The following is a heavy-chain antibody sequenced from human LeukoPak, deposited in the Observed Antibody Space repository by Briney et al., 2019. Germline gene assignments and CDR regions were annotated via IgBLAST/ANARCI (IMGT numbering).Heavy chain of an antibody. D-gene: IGHD3-10*01. CDR2: IYISGRT. CDR3: ARDRDAFDI. V-gene: IGHV4-4*07. Sequence: SETLSLTCTVSGGSISSDYWSWIRQPAGKGLEWIGRIYISGRTNYNPSRKSRVTMSVDTSKNQFSLQLTPVTAADSAVYYCARDRDAFDIWGQGTMVTVSS. CDR1: GGSISSDY. J-gene: IGHJ3*02.